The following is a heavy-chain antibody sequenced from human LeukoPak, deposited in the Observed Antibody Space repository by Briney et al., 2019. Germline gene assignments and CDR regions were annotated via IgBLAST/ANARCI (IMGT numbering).Heavy chain of an antibody. V-gene: IGHV3-43*02. Sequence: GGSLRLSCAASGFTFSNYWMHWVRQAPGKGLEWVSLIIGNGGSTYYADSVKGRFTISRDNSKNSLYLQMNSLRTEDTALYYCAKGSNTGRGPYYDYCGEGTLVTVSS. D-gene: IGHD3-16*01. CDR2: IIGNGGST. J-gene: IGHJ4*02. CDR3: AKGSNTGRGPYYDY. CDR1: GFTFSNYW.